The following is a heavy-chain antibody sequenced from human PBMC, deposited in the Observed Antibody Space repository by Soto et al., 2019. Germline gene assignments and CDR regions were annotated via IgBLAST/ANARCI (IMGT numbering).Heavy chain of an antibody. J-gene: IGHJ4*02. CDR3: ASVPYYDFWSGYYPVDY. Sequence: QVQLQESGPGLVKPSQTLSLTCTVSGGSISSGDYYWSWIRQPPGKGLEWIGYIYYSGSTYYNPSLKSRVTISVDTSKNQFSLKLSSVTAADTAVSYCASVPYYDFWSGYYPVDYWGQGTLVTVSS. V-gene: IGHV4-30-4*01. CDR2: IYYSGST. D-gene: IGHD3-3*01. CDR1: GGSISSGDYY.